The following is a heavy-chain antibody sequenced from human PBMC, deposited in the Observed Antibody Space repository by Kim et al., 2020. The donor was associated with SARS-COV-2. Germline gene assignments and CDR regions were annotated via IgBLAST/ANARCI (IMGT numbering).Heavy chain of an antibody. V-gene: IGHV3-23*01. CDR2: ISGSGGST. Sequence: GGSLRLSCAASGFTFSSYAMSWVRQAPGKGLEWVSAISGSGGSTYYADSVKGRFTISRDNSKNTLYLQMNSLRAEDTAVYYCAKPITMIVVVIYAFDIWGQGTMVTVSS. CDR1: GFTFSSYA. CDR3: AKPITMIVVVIYAFDI. J-gene: IGHJ3*02. D-gene: IGHD3-22*01.